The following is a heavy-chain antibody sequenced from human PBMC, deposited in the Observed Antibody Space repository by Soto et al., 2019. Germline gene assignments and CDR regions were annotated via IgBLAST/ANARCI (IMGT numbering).Heavy chain of an antibody. V-gene: IGHV4-34*01. Sequence: SETLSLTCAVYGGSFSGYYWSWIRQPPGKGLEWIGEINHSGSTNYNPSLKSRVTISVDTSKNQFSLKLSSVTAADTAVYYCARRWLGDYVCGSYPLDYWGQGTLVPVSS. D-gene: IGHD3-16*02. J-gene: IGHJ4*02. CDR1: GGSFSGYY. CDR2: INHSGST. CDR3: ARRWLGDYVCGSYPLDY.